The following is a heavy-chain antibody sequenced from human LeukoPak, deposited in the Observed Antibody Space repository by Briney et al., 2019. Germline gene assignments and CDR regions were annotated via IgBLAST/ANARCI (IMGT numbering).Heavy chain of an antibody. V-gene: IGHV4-59*01. CDR3: ARVVPAARRFDP. D-gene: IGHD2-2*01. CDR2: IYYSGST. J-gene: IGHJ5*02. CDR1: GGSLSSYY. Sequence: SETLSLTCTVSGGSLSSYYWSWIRQPPGKGLEWIGYIYYSGSTNYNPSLKSRVTISVDTSKNQFSLKLSSVTAADTAVYYCARVVPAARRFDPWGQGTLVTVSS.